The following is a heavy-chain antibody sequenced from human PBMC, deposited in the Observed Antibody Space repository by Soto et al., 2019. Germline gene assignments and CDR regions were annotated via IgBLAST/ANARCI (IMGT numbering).Heavy chain of an antibody. J-gene: IGHJ6*02. Sequence: GGSLRLSCAASGFTFSSYGMHWVRQAPGKGLEWVAVIWYDGSNKYYADSVKGRFIISRGNSKNTLYLQMNSLRAEPMPVFYRPIELGYCSSTSCYKGFYDMDVGGPETTDTVSS. CDR1: GFTFSSYG. CDR2: IWYDGSNK. D-gene: IGHD2-2*02. V-gene: IGHV3-33*01. CDR3: PIELGYCSSTSCYKGFYDMDV.